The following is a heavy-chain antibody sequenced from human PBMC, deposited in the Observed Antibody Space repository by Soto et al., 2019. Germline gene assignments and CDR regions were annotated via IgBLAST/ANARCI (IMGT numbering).Heavy chain of an antibody. CDR1: GFTFSSYG. Sequence: PGGSLRLSCAASGFTFSSYGMHWVRQAPGKGLEWVAVISYDGSNKYYADSVKGRFTISRDNSKNTLYLQMNSLRAEDTAVYYCAIISSWDPDFDYWGQGTLVTVSS. D-gene: IGHD6-13*01. J-gene: IGHJ4*02. CDR2: ISYDGSNK. CDR3: AIISSWDPDFDY. V-gene: IGHV3-30*03.